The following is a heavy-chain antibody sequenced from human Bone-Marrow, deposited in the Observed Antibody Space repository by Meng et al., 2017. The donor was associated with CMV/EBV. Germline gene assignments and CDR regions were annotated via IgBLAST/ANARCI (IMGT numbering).Heavy chain of an antibody. V-gene: IGHV4-34*01. D-gene: IGHD6-19*01. Sequence: SFRGYYWSWIRQPPGKGLEWIGEINHSGSTNYNPSLKSRVTISVDTSKNQFSLKLSSVTAADTAVYYCARGQDSSGWHPAGCWFDPWGQGTLVTVSS. CDR3: ARGQDSSGWHPAGCWFDP. CDR2: INHSGST. J-gene: IGHJ5*02. CDR1: SFRGYY.